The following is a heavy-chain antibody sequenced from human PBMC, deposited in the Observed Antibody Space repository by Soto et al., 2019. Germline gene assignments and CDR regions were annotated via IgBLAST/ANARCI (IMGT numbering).Heavy chain of an antibody. Sequence: QVQLQESGPGLVKPSETLSLTCTVSGGSISSYYWSWIRQPPGKGLEWIGYIYYSGSTNYNPSLKSRVTISVDTSKNQFSLKLSSVTAADTAVYYCARAPDYDFWSGLNPGLDVWGQGTTVTVSS. V-gene: IGHV4-59*01. CDR2: IYYSGST. D-gene: IGHD3-3*01. J-gene: IGHJ6*02. CDR1: GGSISSYY. CDR3: ARAPDYDFWSGLNPGLDV.